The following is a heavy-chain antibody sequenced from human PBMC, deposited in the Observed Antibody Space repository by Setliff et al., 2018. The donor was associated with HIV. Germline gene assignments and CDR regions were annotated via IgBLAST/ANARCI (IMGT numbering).Heavy chain of an antibody. CDR3: VRIWDIVGGPSDY. CDR2: IYYSGST. V-gene: IGHV4-39*01. D-gene: IGHD1-26*01. J-gene: IGHJ4*02. Sequence: SETLSLTCTVSGGAFNTSSSYWGWIRQPPGKGLEYIGGIYYSGSTSYNPSLKSRVTISVHTSKNQFSLRLTSVTAADTAVYYCVRIWDIVGGPSDYWGLGNMVTVSS. CDR1: GGAFNTSSSY.